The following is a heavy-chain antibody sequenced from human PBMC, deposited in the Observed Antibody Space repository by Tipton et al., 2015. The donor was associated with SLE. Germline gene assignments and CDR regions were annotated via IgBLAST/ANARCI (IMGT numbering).Heavy chain of an antibody. CDR1: GSSFSDVW. J-gene: IGHJ4*02. CDR3: TTEDGS. V-gene: IGHV3-15*04. Sequence: SLRLSCEASGSSFSDVWMNWVRQAPGKGLEWLGRIGSQSAGGTIEYAAPVKGRFTISRDDSKNTVYLQMNSLKTEDTAVHYCTTEDGSWGQGTLVTVSS. CDR2: IGSQSAGGTI.